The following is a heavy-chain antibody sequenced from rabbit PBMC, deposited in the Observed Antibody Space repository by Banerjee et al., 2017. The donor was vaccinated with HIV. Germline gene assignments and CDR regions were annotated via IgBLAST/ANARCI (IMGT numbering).Heavy chain of an antibody. D-gene: IGHD8-1*01. J-gene: IGHJ4*01. V-gene: IGHV1S47*01. CDR3: ARGGAGSSYYENYFNL. CDR2: IYNGDGST. CDR1: GFDFSSNA. Sequence: EESGGDLVKPGASLTLTCTASGFDFSSNAMCWVRQAPGKGPEWIACIYNGDGSTYYASWVNGRFTISRSTSLTTVTLQMTSLTAADTATYFCARGGAGSSYYENYFNLWGPGTLVTVS.